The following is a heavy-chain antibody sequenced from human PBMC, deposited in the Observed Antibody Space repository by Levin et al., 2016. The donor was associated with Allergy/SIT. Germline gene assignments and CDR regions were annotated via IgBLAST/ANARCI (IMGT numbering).Heavy chain of an antibody. CDR3: ARGGYSYGYGLDV. CDR2: IFSNDEK. D-gene: IGHD5-18*01. V-gene: IGHV2-26*01. J-gene: IGHJ6*02. Sequence: WIRQPPGKALEWLAHIFSNDEKSYTTSLKSRLTISKDTSKSQVVLAMTNMDPVDTATYYCARGGYSYGYGLDVWGQGTTVTVSS.